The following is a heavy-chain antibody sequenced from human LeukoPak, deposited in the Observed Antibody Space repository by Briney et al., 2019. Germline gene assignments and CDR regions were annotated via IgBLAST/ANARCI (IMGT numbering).Heavy chain of an antibody. CDR2: LDTGGGYT. D-gene: IGHD5-24*01. V-gene: IGHV3-23*01. CDR3: VRLGQMATMREDYYFDY. Sequence: GGSLRLSCAASGLTFRDYVMNWVRQTPGKGLEWVSVLDTGGGYTFYADSVKGRFTISRDNSKNTLYLQMNSLRAEDTAVYYCVRLGQMATMREDYYFDYWGQGTLVTVSS. CDR1: GLTFRDYV. J-gene: IGHJ4*02.